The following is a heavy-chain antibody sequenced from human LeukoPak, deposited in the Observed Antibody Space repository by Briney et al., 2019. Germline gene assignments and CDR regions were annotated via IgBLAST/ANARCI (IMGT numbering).Heavy chain of an antibody. CDR2: ISYDGSNK. V-gene: IGHV3-30*18. J-gene: IGHJ4*02. D-gene: IGHD5-18*01. CDR1: GFTFSSYG. Sequence: GGSLRLSCAASGFTFSSYGMHWVRQAPGKGLEWVAVISYDGSNKYYADSVKGRFTISRDNSKNTLYLQMNSLRAEGTAVYYCAKDSRGYSYGKFDYWGQGTLVTVSS. CDR3: AKDSRGYSYGKFDY.